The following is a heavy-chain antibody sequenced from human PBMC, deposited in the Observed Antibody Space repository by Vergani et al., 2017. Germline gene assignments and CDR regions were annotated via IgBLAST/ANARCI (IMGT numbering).Heavy chain of an antibody. V-gene: IGHV3-49*03. CDR2: IRSKAYGQAT. J-gene: IGHJ3*02. Sequence: EVQLVESGGDLVQPGRSLRLSCTASGFTFGYSAMDWFRQAPGQGLEWVGGIRSKAYGQATIYAASVKGRFTISRDDSKSIAYLQMNKLQTEETAMYYCVRDQVNILRGSDALDIWGQGKMVTVSS. CDR1: GFTFGYSA. CDR3: VRDQVNILRGSDALDI. D-gene: IGHD3-10*01.